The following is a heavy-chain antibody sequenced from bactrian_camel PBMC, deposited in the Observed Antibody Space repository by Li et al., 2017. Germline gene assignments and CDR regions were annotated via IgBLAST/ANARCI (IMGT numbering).Heavy chain of an antibody. Sequence: HVQLVESGGGSVQPGGSLSLSCAVSGLHNSLYSMAWFRQAPGMEREGVAAIDEDGGTTYADSVKGRFTISQDSARNTLHLQMNSLKPEDTAVYYCAADAAGAGLETMDLCGLWGQGTQVTVS. CDR1: GLHNSLYS. CDR3: AADAAGAGLETMDLCGL. J-gene: IGHJ6*01. CDR2: IDEDGGT. V-gene: IGHV3S53*01.